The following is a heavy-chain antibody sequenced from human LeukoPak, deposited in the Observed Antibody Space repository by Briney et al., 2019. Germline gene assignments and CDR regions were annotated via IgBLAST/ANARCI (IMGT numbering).Heavy chain of an antibody. Sequence: SETLSLTCTVSGGSISSSSYYRGWIRQPPRKGLEWIGSIYYSGSTYYNPSLKSRVTISVDTSKNQFSLKLSSVTAADTAVYYCARANCGGDCKIDYWGQGTLVTVSS. D-gene: IGHD2-21*02. CDR3: ARANCGGDCKIDY. V-gene: IGHV4-39*07. CDR2: IYYSGST. J-gene: IGHJ4*02. CDR1: GGSISSSSYY.